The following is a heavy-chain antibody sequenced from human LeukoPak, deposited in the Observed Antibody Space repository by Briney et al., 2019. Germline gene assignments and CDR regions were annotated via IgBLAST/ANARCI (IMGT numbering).Heavy chain of an antibody. V-gene: IGHV3-11*04. D-gene: IGHD3-9*01. Sequence: GGSLRLSCAASGLTFSDYYMSWIRQAPGKGLEWVSYISSSGSTIYYADSVKGRFTISRDNAKNSLYLQMNSLRAEDTAVYYCARRRYDILTGSVEVGDYWGQGTLVTVSS. J-gene: IGHJ4*02. CDR1: GLTFSDYY. CDR2: ISSSGSTI. CDR3: ARRRYDILTGSVEVGDY.